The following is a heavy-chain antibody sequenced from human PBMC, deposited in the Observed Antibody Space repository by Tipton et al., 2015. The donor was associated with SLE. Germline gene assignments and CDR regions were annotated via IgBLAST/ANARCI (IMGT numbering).Heavy chain of an antibody. Sequence: RSLRLSCAASGFTFSIYTMHWVRQAPGKGLEWVAVISFDVSNKHYADSVKGRFTISRDNSKSTLYLQMNSLRPEDTAVYYCARDEGQMLYSAPAFWGQGTLVTVSS. D-gene: IGHD2-2*02. V-gene: IGHV3-30*04. CDR1: GFTFSIYT. CDR3: ARDEGQMLYSAPAF. CDR2: ISFDVSNK. J-gene: IGHJ4*02.